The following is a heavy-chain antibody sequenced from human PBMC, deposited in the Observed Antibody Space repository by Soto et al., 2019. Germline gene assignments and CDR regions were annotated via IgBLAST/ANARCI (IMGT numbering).Heavy chain of an antibody. J-gene: IGHJ6*02. Sequence: KVSCKASGYTFTGYYVHWVRQAPGQGLEWMGWINPNSGDTYLAQRFQGRVTMNRDTSIGTAYMELRGLTSDDTAEYYCAKGGAIVAAGTRVYLYNAMDVWGQGTAVTVSS. V-gene: IGHV1-2*02. CDR1: GYTFTGYY. CDR2: INPNSGDT. D-gene: IGHD1-26*01. CDR3: AKGGAIVAAGTRVYLYNAMDV.